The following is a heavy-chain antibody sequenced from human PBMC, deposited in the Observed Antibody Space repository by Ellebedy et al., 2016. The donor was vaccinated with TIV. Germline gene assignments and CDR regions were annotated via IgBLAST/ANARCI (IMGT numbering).Heavy chain of an antibody. D-gene: IGHD6-6*01. CDR1: GFTFDDYA. Sequence: GGSLRLSCAASGFTFDDYAMHWVRQAPGKGLEWVSGISWNSGTTDYADFVKGRFTISRDNAKNSLCLQMNRLRADDTAFYYCARDLRITARDYYLDYWGQGTLVTVSS. CDR2: ISWNSGTT. CDR3: ARDLRITARDYYLDY. V-gene: IGHV3-9*01. J-gene: IGHJ4*02.